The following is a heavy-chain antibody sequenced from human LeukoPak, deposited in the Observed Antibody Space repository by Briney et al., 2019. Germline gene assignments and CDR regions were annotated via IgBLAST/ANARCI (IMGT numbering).Heavy chain of an antibody. CDR1: GGSFSGYY. J-gene: IGHJ4*02. Sequence: SETLSLTCTVYGGSFSGYYWSWIRQPPGKGLEWIGEINHSGSTNYNPSLKSRVTISVDTSKNQFSLKLSSVTAADTAAYYCARRGSSGFDYWGQGTLVTVSS. CDR3: ARRGSSGFDY. CDR2: INHSGST. D-gene: IGHD3-10*01. V-gene: IGHV4-34*01.